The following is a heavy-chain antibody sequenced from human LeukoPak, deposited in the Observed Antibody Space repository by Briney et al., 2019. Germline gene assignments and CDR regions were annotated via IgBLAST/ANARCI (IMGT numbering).Heavy chain of an antibody. CDR1: GFTFRSYS. CDR3: ARAVGYCSSTSCYYFDY. V-gene: IGHV3-48*01. CDR2: ISSSSSTI. J-gene: IGHJ4*02. D-gene: IGHD2-2*01. Sequence: GGSLRLSCAASGFTFRSYSMNWVRQAPGKGLEWVSYISSSSSTIYYVDSVKGRFTISRDNAKNSLYLQMNSLRAEDTAVYYCARAVGYCSSTSCYYFDYWGQGTLVTVSS.